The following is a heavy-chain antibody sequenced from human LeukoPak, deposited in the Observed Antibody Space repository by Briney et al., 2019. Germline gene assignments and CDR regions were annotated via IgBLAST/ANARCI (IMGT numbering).Heavy chain of an antibody. D-gene: IGHD6-13*01. Sequence: ASVKLSCKSSGYTFTSHSISWVRQAPGQGLEWMGWISAYNGNTNYAQNLQGRVTMTTDTSTSTAYIELRSLRSDDTAVYYYARCSDSSSWPFDYWGQGTLVTVSS. J-gene: IGHJ4*02. V-gene: IGHV1-18*01. CDR3: ARCSDSSSWPFDY. CDR2: ISAYNGNT. CDR1: GYTFTSHS.